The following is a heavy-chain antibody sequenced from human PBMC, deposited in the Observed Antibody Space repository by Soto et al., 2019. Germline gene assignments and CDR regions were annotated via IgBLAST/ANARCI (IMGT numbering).Heavy chain of an antibody. J-gene: IGHJ5*02. CDR1: GGSISSYY. V-gene: IGHV4-4*07. CDR2: IYSSGST. CDR3: ARTLEAAGTENWFDP. Sequence: SETLSLTCSVSGGSISSYYWSWIRQPAGKGLEWIGRIYSSGSTKYNPSLKSRVIMSVDTSKNQFSLKLYSVTAADTAVYYCARTLEAAGTENWFDPWGQGILVTVSS. D-gene: IGHD6-13*01.